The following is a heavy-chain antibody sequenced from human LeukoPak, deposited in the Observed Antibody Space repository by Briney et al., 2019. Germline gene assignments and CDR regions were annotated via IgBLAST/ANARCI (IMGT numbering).Heavy chain of an antibody. J-gene: IGHJ4*02. CDR1: GGSFSGYY. CDR3: AREVQRLDPVGVVHY. Sequence: SETLSLTCAVYGGSFSGYYWSWIRQPPGKGLEWIGEINHSGSTNYNPSLKSRVTISVDTSKNQFSLKLSSVTAADTAVYYCAREVQRLDPVGVVHYWGQGTLVTVSS. D-gene: IGHD6-19*01. CDR2: INHSGST. V-gene: IGHV4-34*01.